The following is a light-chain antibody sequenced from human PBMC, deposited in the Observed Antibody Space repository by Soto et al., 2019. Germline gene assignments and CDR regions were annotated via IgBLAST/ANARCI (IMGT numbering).Light chain of an antibody. CDR3: HQRGTWPET. CDR2: GAS. Sequence: DIVLTQFPATLSLSPGERATLSCRASQSVSTYLAWYQQKPGQAPRLLIYGASNRATGIPARFSGSGSGTDFTLTVGSLEPEDSAVYYCHQRGTWPETFGQGTKVEIK. CDR1: QSVSTY. J-gene: IGKJ1*01. V-gene: IGKV3-11*01.